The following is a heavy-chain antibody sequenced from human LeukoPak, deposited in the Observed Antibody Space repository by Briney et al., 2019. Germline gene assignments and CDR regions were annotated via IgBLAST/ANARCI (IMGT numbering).Heavy chain of an antibody. V-gene: IGHV1-8*02. CDR2: MNPNSGNT. CDR1: GGTFSSYA. CDR3: ARGYSSSWYWLPNPYYYYYGMDV. J-gene: IGHJ6*02. D-gene: IGHD6-13*01. Sequence: ASVKVSCKASGGTFSSYAISWVRQAPGQGLEWMGWMNPNSGNTGYAQKFQGRVTMTRNTSISTAYMELSSLRSEDTAVYYCARGYSSSWYWLPNPYYYYYGMDVWGQGTTVTVSS.